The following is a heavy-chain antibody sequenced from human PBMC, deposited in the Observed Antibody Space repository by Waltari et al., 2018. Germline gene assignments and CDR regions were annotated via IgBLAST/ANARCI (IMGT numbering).Heavy chain of an antibody. J-gene: IGHJ6*02. D-gene: IGHD3-10*01. V-gene: IGHV3-33*08. Sequence: VQLLESGGGLVQPGGSLRLSCAASGFTFSSYGMHWVRQAPGKGLEWVAVIWYDGSNKYYADSVKGRFTISRDNSKNTLYLQMNSLRAEDTAVYYCAREITMVRGVIFSPLYYYYYGMDVWGQGP. CDR3: AREITMVRGVIFSPLYYYYYGMDV. CDR2: IWYDGSNK. CDR1: GFTFSSYG.